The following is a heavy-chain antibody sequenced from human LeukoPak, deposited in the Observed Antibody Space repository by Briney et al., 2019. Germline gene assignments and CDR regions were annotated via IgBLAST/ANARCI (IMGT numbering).Heavy chain of an antibody. Sequence: SQTLSLTCTVSGGSISSGGYYWSWIRQHPGKGLEWIGYIYYSGSTYYNPSLKSRVTISVDTSKNQFSLKLSSVTAADTAVYYCARADTVVINYFDYWGQGTLVTVSS. J-gene: IGHJ4*02. CDR1: GGSISSGGYY. CDR3: ARADTVVINYFDY. D-gene: IGHD4-23*01. CDR2: IYYSGST. V-gene: IGHV4-31*03.